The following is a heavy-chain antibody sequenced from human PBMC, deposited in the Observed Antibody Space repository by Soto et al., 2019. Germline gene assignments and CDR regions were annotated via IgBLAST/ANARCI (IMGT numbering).Heavy chain of an antibody. Sequence: ASVKVSCKASGYTFTSYGISWVRQAPGQGLEWMGWISAYNGNTNYAQKLQGRVTMTTDTSTSTAYMELRSLRSDDTAVYYCASHYCSGGSCGGDWFDPWGQGTLVTVSS. CDR1: GYTFTSYG. J-gene: IGHJ5*02. V-gene: IGHV1-18*01. CDR2: ISAYNGNT. CDR3: ASHYCSGGSCGGDWFDP. D-gene: IGHD2-15*01.